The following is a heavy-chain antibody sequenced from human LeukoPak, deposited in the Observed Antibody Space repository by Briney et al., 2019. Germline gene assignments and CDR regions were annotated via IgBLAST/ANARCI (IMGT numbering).Heavy chain of an antibody. V-gene: IGHV3-7*01. Sequence: GGSLRLTCAASGFTVSSDWMSWGRQAPGKGLEWVAKINQDGSERYYADSVKGRFTISRDNAKNSLSLEMNSLRAEDTAVYYCARDRWDLDYWGQGTLVTVSS. D-gene: IGHD1-26*01. CDR2: INQDGSER. CDR1: GFTVSSDW. CDR3: ARDRWDLDY. J-gene: IGHJ4*02.